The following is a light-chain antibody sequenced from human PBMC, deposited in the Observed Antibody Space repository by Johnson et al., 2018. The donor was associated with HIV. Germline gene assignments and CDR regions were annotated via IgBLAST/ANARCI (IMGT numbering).Light chain of an antibody. V-gene: IGLV1-51*02. CDR2: ENN. CDR1: TSNIGNNY. Sequence: QSVLTQPPSVSAAPGQKVTISCSGSTSNIGNNYVSWYQQLPGTAPKLLIYENNKRPSGIPDRFSGSKSGTSATLGITGLQTGDEADYYCGTWDTSLVAQYVFGSGTTVTVL. J-gene: IGLJ1*01. CDR3: GTWDTSLVAQYV.